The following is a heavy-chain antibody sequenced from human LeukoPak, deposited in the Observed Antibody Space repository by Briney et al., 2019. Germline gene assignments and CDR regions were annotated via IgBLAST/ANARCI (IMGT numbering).Heavy chain of an antibody. CDR2: INHSGST. J-gene: IGHJ4*02. Sequence: SETLSLTCAVYGGSFSGYYWNWIRQPPGMGLEWIGEINHSGSTNYNPSLKSRVTISVDTSKNQFSLKLSSVTAADTAVYYCARSDIVVVVAATPNNQFDYWGQGTLVTVSS. CDR1: GGSFSGYY. D-gene: IGHD2-15*01. CDR3: ARSDIVVVVAATPNNQFDY. V-gene: IGHV4-34*01.